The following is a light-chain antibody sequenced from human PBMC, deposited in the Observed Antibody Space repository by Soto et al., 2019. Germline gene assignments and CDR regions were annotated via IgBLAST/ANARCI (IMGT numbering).Light chain of an antibody. V-gene: IGKV3-20*01. J-gene: IGKJ1*01. Sequence: EIVLTQSPGTLSLSPGDRATLSCRANQSVSTNYLAWYQQKSGQAPRLLIYAASSRTSGISDRFSGSGSGTDFALTISRLEPEDFAVYYCQQYNSYPWTFGQGTKVEIK. CDR3: QQYNSYPWT. CDR1: QSVSTNY. CDR2: AAS.